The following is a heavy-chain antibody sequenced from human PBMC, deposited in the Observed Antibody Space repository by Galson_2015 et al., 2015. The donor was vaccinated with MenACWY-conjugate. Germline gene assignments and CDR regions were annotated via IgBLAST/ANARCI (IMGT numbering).Heavy chain of an antibody. D-gene: IGHD6-19*01. V-gene: IGHV1-18*01. CDR2: ISAYNDNI. J-gene: IGHJ3*02. CDR3: ARRSGWTNDAFDI. Sequence: SVKVSCKASGYTFTSYGFSWVRQAPGQGLEWIGWISAYNDNINYAQKFQGRVTMTTDTSTSTAYMELRSLRSDDTAVYYCARRSGWTNDAFDIWGQGTMVTVSS. CDR1: GYTFTSYG.